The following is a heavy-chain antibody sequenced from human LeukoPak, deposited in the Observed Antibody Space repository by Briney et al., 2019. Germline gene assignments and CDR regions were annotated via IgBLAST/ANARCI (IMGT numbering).Heavy chain of an antibody. Sequence: GESLKISCKGSGYSFTTYWIGWVRQMPGKGLEWMGIIYPGDSDTRYSPSFQGQVTISADKSISTAYLQWNSLKASDTAMYYCARQAADNYFDYWGQGTLVTVSS. CDR1: GYSFTTYW. D-gene: IGHD6-25*01. J-gene: IGHJ4*02. V-gene: IGHV5-51*01. CDR3: ARQAADNYFDY. CDR2: IYPGDSDT.